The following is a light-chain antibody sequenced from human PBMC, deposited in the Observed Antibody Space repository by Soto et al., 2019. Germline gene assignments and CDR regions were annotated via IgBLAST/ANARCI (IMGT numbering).Light chain of an antibody. CDR2: GAS. CDR3: QQYGGSPYT. CDR1: QSVRSNY. Sequence: EIVLTQSPGTLSLSPGERATLSCRASQSVRSNYLAWYQQKPGQAPRLLIYGASSRATGIPDRFSGTGSGTDFTLTISRMEPEDFAVYYCQQYGGSPYTFGQGTKLKI. J-gene: IGKJ2*01. V-gene: IGKV3-20*01.